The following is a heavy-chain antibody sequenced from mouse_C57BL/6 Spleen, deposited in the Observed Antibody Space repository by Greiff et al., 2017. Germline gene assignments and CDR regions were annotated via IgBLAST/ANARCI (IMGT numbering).Heavy chain of an antibody. D-gene: IGHD1-1*01. Sequence: VQLQQSGPELVKPGASVKIPCKASGYTFTDYNMDWVKQSHGKSLEWIGDINPNNGGTIYNQKFKGKATLTVDKSSSTAYMELRSLTSEDTAVYYCARTDGSSYESYFDYWGQGTTLTVSS. CDR2: INPNNGGT. J-gene: IGHJ2*01. CDR1: GYTFTDYN. CDR3: ARTDGSSYESYFDY. V-gene: IGHV1-18*01.